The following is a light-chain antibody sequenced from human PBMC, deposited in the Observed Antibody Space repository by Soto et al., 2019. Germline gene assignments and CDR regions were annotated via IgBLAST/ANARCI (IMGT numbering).Light chain of an antibody. Sequence: DIQMTQSPSTLSASVGDRVTITCRASQNINTWVAWYQQKPGKAPNLLIYRASSLESGVPSRFSGSGSGTEFTLTISSLQPDDFATYYCQQYQSYSSFAGGTKLDIK. CDR3: QQYQSYSS. J-gene: IGKJ4*01. V-gene: IGKV1-5*01. CDR1: QNINTW. CDR2: RAS.